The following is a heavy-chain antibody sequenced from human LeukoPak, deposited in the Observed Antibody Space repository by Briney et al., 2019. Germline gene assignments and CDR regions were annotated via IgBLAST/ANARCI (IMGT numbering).Heavy chain of an antibody. CDR3: ARGLRSGYDLVGDEQQWFDY. D-gene: IGHD5-12*01. CDR2: INAGNGNT. V-gene: IGHV1-3*01. J-gene: IGHJ4*02. CDR1: GYTFTNYH. Sequence: GASVKVSCKASGYTFTNYHIHWVRQAPGQGLEWMGWINAGNGNTKYSQKFQGRVTITRDTSASTAYMELSSLRSEDTAVYYCARGLRSGYDLVGDEQQWFDYWGQGTLVTVSS.